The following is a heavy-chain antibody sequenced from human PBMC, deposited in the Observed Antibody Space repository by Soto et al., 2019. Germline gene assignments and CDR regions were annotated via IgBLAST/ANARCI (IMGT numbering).Heavy chain of an antibody. D-gene: IGHD3-10*01. V-gene: IGHV1-18*01. CDR1: GYTFTSYG. CDR2: ISGYNRDT. CDR3: ARVPYYSGSETVYTDAFDM. J-gene: IGHJ3*02. Sequence: ASVKVSCKASGYTFTSYGISWVRQAPGQGLEWMGWISGYNRDTGYAQNLQGRVTMTTDTSKSTAYMELSSLRSEDTAVYYCARVPYYSGSETVYTDAFDMWGQGTVVTVSS.